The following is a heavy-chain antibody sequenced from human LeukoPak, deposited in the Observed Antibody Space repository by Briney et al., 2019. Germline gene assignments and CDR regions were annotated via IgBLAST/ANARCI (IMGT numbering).Heavy chain of an antibody. CDR2: IYYSGST. Sequence: SETLSLTCTVSGGSISSYYWSWIRQPPGKGLEWIGYIYYSGSTNYNPSLKSRVTISVDTSKNQFSLKLSSVTAADTAVYYCARDRIFGVVAPSWGQGTLVTVSS. CDR1: GGSISSYY. D-gene: IGHD3-3*01. V-gene: IGHV4-59*12. CDR3: ARDRIFGVVAPS. J-gene: IGHJ5*02.